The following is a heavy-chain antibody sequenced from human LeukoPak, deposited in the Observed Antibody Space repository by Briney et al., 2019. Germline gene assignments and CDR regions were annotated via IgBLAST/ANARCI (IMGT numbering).Heavy chain of an antibody. CDR1: GGTFSSYA. J-gene: IGHJ6*03. V-gene: IGHV1-69*05. CDR2: IIPIFGTA. CDR3: AAPGNYYDSSGYSDYYYYMDV. D-gene: IGHD3-22*01. Sequence: ASVKVSCRASGGTFSSYAIIWVRQAPGQGLEWMGGIIPIFGTANYAQKFQGRVTITTDESTSTAYMELSSLRSEDTAVYYCAAPGNYYDSSGYSDYYYYMDVWGKGTTVTVSS.